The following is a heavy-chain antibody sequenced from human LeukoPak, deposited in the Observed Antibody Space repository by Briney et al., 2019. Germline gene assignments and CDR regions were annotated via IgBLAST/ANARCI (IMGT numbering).Heavy chain of an antibody. V-gene: IGHV3-30*18. Sequence: GGSLRLSCAASGFTFSSYGMHLVRQAPGKGLEWVAVISYDGSNKYYADSVKGRFTISRDNSKNTLYLQMNSLRAEDTAVYYCAKDLLLWFGEFRYWGQGTLVTVSS. CDR3: AKDLLLWFGEFRY. J-gene: IGHJ4*02. D-gene: IGHD3-10*01. CDR2: ISYDGSNK. CDR1: GFTFSSYG.